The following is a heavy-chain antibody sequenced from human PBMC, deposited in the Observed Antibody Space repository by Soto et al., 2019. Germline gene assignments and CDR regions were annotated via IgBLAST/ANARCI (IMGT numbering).Heavy chain of an antibody. Sequence: QVQLVESGGGVVQPGRSLRLSCAASGFTFSTYGMQWVRQAPGKGLEWVAAISYDGYLKYYVDAVKGRFTVARDNSKNTLFLEMNSLRVEDTAVYFCAKDFKVSGSHYGTLNYYYGMDVWGQGTTVTVSS. CDR3: AKDFKVSGSHYGTLNYYYGMDV. J-gene: IGHJ6*02. CDR1: GFTFSTYG. V-gene: IGHV3-30*18. D-gene: IGHD3-10*01. CDR2: ISYDGYLK.